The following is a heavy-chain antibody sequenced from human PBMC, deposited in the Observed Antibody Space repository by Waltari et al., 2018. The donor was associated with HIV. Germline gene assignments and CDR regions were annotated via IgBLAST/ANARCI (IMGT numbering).Heavy chain of an antibody. CDR2: INHSGST. Sequence: QVQLQQWGAGLLKPSETLSLTCAVYGGSFRGYYWSWTRQPPGKGLEWIGDINHSGSTNYNASLKSRVTISVDTSKNQFSLKLSSVTAADTAVYYCARGPNYYDSSGRLKYFQHWGQGTLVTVSS. J-gene: IGHJ1*01. V-gene: IGHV4-34*01. D-gene: IGHD3-22*01. CDR3: ARGPNYYDSSGRLKYFQH. CDR1: GGSFRGYY.